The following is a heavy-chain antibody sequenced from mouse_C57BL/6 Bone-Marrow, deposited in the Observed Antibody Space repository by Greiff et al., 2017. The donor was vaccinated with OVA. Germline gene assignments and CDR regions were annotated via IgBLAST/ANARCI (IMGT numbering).Heavy chain of an antibody. J-gene: IGHJ1*03. CDR3: ARRGYDYDWYFDV. CDR1: GYTFTSYW. V-gene: IGHV1-55*01. D-gene: IGHD2-4*01. CDR2: IYPGSGST. Sequence: QVQLQQPGAELVKPGASVKMSCKASGYTFTSYWLTWVKQRPGQGLEWIGDIYPGSGSTNYNEKFKSKATLTVDTSSSTAYMQLSSLTSEDSAVYYCARRGYDYDWYFDVWGTGTTVTVSS.